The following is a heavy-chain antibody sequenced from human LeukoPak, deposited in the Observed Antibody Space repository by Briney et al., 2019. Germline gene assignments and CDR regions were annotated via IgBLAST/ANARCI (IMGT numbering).Heavy chain of an antibody. V-gene: IGHV1-18*01. CDR1: GYTFTSYG. CDR3: AREDSSGYYRTLYFDY. D-gene: IGHD3-22*01. J-gene: IGHJ4*02. CDR2: ISAYNGNT. Sequence: ASVTVSCKASGYTFTSYGISWVRQAPGQGPEWMGWISAYNGNTNYAQKLQGRVTMTTDTSTSTAYMELRSLRSDDTAVYYCAREDSSGYYRTLYFDYWGQGTLVTVSS.